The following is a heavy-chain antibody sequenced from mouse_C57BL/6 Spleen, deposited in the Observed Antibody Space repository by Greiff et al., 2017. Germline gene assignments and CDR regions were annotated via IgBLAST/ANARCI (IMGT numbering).Heavy chain of an antibody. CDR3: TTAGQLKFAY. V-gene: IGHV14-4*01. CDR2: IDPENGDT. D-gene: IGHD3-2*02. CDR1: GFNIKDDY. J-gene: IGHJ3*01. Sequence: VHVKQSGAELVRPGASVKLSCTASGFNIKDDYMHWVKQRPEQGLEWIGWIDPENGDTEYASKFQGKATITADTSSNTAYLQLSSLTSEDTAVYYCTTAGQLKFAYWGQGTLVTVSA.